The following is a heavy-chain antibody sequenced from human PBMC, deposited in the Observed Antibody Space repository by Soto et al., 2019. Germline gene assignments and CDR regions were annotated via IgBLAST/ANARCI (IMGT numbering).Heavy chain of an antibody. D-gene: IGHD6-19*01. J-gene: IGHJ4*02. CDR2: IYWDDDK. CDR1: GFSLSSTRMA. CDR3: AHIVVAGLGYYFDY. V-gene: IGHV2-5*02. Sequence: QITLKESGPTLVKPTQTLTLTCTFSGFSLSSTRMAVGWIRQPPGKALEWLALIYWDDDKRYSPFLKSRLTITKDTSKNQVVLTMSYLDTVDTASYYCAHIVVAGLGYYFDYWGQGTLVTVSS.